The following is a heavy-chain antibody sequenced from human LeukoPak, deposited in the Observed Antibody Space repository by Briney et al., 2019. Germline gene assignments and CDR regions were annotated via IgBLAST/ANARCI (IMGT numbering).Heavy chain of an antibody. CDR1: GYTFTDSY. J-gene: IGHJ4*02. CDR2: INPNSGVT. D-gene: IGHD2-15*01. V-gene: IGHV1-2*02. Sequence: ASVKVSCKSSGYTFTDSYMHWVRQAPGQGLEWMGWINPNSGVTNYAQKFQGRVTMTRDTSISTAYMELSRLRSDDTAVFYCARDGGFDHWGQGTLVTVSP. CDR3: ARDGGFDH.